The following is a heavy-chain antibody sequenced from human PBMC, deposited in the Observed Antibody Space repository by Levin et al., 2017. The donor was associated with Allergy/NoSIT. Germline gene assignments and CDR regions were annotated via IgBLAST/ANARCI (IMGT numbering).Heavy chain of an antibody. CDR3: ARDYSWSSDS. J-gene: IGHJ4*02. Sequence: GESLKISCAASGFTFSGYSMNWVRQAPGKGLEWISYIRPNNEIMSYADSVKGRFTISRDNAKNSLYLQMNSLGVADTAVYYCARDYSWSSDSWGQGTLVTVSS. CDR1: GFTFSGYS. V-gene: IGHV3-48*04. CDR2: IRPNNEIM. D-gene: IGHD2-8*02.